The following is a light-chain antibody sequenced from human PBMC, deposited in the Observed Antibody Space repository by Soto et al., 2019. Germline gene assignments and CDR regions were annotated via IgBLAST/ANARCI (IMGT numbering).Light chain of an antibody. CDR1: QSVSSSY. CDR2: GAS. CDR3: HQYGSSPRT. V-gene: IGKV3-20*01. J-gene: IGKJ1*01. Sequence: EIALTQSPGTLSLSPGERATLSCRASQSVSSSYLAWYQQKPGQAPRLLIYGASSRATGIPDRFSGSGSGTDFTLTIGRLEPEDFAVYYCHQYGSSPRTFGQGTKVEIK.